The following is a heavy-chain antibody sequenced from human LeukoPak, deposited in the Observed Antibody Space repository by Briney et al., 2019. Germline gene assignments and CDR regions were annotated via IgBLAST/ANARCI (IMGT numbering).Heavy chain of an antibody. Sequence: ASVTVSCTASGYTFTSYDINWVRQATGQGLEWMGWMNPNSGNTGYAQKFQGRVTMTRNTSISTAYMELSSLRSEDTAVYYCARSTIHPGYSFDYWGQGTLVTVSS. CDR1: GYTFTSYD. D-gene: IGHD2-21*01. J-gene: IGHJ4*02. CDR3: ARSTIHPGYSFDY. CDR2: MNPNSGNT. V-gene: IGHV1-8*01.